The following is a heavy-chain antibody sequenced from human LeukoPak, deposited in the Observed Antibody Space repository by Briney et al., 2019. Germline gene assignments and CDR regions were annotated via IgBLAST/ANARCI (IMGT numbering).Heavy chain of an antibody. Sequence: SETLSLTCTVSGGSISRYHWSWIRQPPGKGLEWIGYVYSSGNTNYNPSLKSRVTISIDTSKNHFSLKLSSVTAADTAVYYCARDSDLAYCGGDCPPYNWFDPWGQGTLVTVSS. V-gene: IGHV4-4*08. CDR3: ARDSDLAYCGGDCPPYNWFDP. J-gene: IGHJ5*02. CDR1: GGSISRYH. D-gene: IGHD2-21*02. CDR2: VYSSGNT.